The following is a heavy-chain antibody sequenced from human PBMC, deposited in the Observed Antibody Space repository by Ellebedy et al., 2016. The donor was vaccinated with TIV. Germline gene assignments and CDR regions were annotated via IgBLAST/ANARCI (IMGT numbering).Heavy chain of an antibody. CDR1: GFTFNIYA. D-gene: IGHD2-15*01. CDR3: VKQGLPEGSKLLLGHWFDP. V-gene: IGHV3-23*01. J-gene: IGHJ5*02. Sequence: PGGSLRLSCAASGFTFNIYAMNWVRQAPGEGLEWVAEISAGGGATYYADSVKGRFTVSRDNSKNTVYLQMNSLRAEDTAEYYCVKQGLPEGSKLLLGHWFDPWGQGTPVTVSS. CDR2: ISAGGGAT.